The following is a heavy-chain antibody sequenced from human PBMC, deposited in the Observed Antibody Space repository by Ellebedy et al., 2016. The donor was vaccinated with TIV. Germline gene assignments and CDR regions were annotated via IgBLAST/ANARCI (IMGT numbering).Heavy chain of an antibody. J-gene: IGHJ4*02. CDR1: GYTFTSYA. CDR2: MNPNSGNT. V-gene: IGHV1-8*01. Sequence: AASVKVSCKASGYTFTSYAIYWVRQATGQGLEWMGWMNPNSGNTGHAQKFQGRVTMTRNTSISTAYMELSSLRSEDTAVYYCARGRGYYDSKSYYKGHDYWGQGTLVTVSS. D-gene: IGHD3-10*01. CDR3: ARGRGYYDSKSYYKGHDY.